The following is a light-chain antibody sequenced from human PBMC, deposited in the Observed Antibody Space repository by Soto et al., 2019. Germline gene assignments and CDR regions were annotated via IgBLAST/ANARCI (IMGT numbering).Light chain of an antibody. CDR3: QQYNSYWT. J-gene: IGKJ1*01. CDR1: QSISSW. Sequence: DIQMTQSPSTLSASVGDRVTITCRASQSISSWLAWYLQKPGQAPKLLIYKASSLESGVPSRFSGSGSGTEFTLTISSLQPDDFATYYCQQYNSYWTFGQGTKVEIK. CDR2: KAS. V-gene: IGKV1-5*03.